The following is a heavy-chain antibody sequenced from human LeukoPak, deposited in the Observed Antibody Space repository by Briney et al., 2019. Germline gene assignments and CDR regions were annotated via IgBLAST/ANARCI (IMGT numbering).Heavy chain of an antibody. V-gene: IGHV1-69*04. CDR2: IIPILDTP. CDR3: ARDLTSYYYDNNGAFDF. Sequence: SVKVSCKASGGTFSSYAINWVRQAPGQGLEWMGRIIPILDTPNYAQKFQGRVTITADKSTSTAYMELSSLRSEDTAVYYCARDLTSYYYDNNGAFDFWGQRTLVTVSS. D-gene: IGHD3-22*01. CDR1: GGTFSSYA. J-gene: IGHJ4*02.